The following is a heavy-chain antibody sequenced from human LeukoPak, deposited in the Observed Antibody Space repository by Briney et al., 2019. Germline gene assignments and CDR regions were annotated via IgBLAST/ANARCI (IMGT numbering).Heavy chain of an antibody. V-gene: IGHV4-39*07. J-gene: IGHJ5*02. D-gene: IGHD3-10*01. Sequence: SETLSLTCTVSGGSISSSSYYWGWIRQPPGKGLEWIGSIYYRGSTYYNPSLKSRVTISVDTSKNQFSLKLSSVTAADTAVYYCARTSSRGKITMVRGVIITSWFDPWGQGTLVTVSS. CDR3: ARTSSRGKITMVRGVIITSWFDP. CDR2: IYYRGST. CDR1: GGSISSSSYY.